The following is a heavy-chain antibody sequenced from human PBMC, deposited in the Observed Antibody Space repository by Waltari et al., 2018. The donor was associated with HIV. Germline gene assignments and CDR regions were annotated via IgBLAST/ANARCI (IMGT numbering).Heavy chain of an antibody. V-gene: IGHV1-8*01. Sequence: QVQLVQSGAEVKKPGASVKVSCKASGYTFTSYDINWVRQATGQGLEWMGWMNPNSGNTGYAQKFQGRVTMTRNTSISTAYMELSSLRSEDTAVYYCASTREQEYSSSSGMDVWGQGTTVTVSS. D-gene: IGHD6-6*01. CDR2: MNPNSGNT. CDR3: ASTREQEYSSSSGMDV. CDR1: GYTFTSYD. J-gene: IGHJ6*02.